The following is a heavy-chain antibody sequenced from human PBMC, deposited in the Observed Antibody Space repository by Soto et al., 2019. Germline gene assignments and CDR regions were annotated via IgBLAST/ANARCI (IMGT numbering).Heavy chain of an antibody. CDR1: GFTFSSYS. CDR2: ISSSSSYI. CDR3: ARLPKLGNYYYYYGMDV. D-gene: IGHD7-27*01. Sequence: GGSLRLSCAASGFTFSSYSMNWVRQAPGKGLEWVSSISSSSSYIYYADSVKGRFTISRDNAKNSLYLQMNSLRAEDTAVYYCARLPKLGNYYYYYGMDVWGQGTTVTVSS. J-gene: IGHJ6*02. V-gene: IGHV3-21*01.